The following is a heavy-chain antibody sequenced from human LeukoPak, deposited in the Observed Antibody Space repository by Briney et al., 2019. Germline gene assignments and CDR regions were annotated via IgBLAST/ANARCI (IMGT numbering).Heavy chain of an antibody. Sequence: SETLSLTCTVSGGSISSYYWSWFRQPPGKGLEWIGYIYYSGSTNYNPSLKSRVTISVHTSKNQFSLELSSVTAADTAVYYCARGLRWGSYRYNWFDPWGQGTLVTVSS. CDR3: ARGLRWGSYRYNWFDP. J-gene: IGHJ5*02. D-gene: IGHD3-16*02. CDR1: GGSISSYY. CDR2: IYYSGST. V-gene: IGHV4-59*01.